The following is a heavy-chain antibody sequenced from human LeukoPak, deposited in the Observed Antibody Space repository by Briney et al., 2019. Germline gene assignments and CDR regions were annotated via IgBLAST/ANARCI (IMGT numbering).Heavy chain of an antibody. D-gene: IGHD3-22*01. Sequence: PSETLSLTCTVSGGSISSGDYYWSWLRQPPGKGLEWIAYMYYSGSTYYNPSLKRQVTMSADTSKNQLSLKLSSVTAADTAVYYCARPYYYDSRIDPWGQGNLVTVSS. CDR3: ARPYYYDSRIDP. J-gene: IGHJ5*02. CDR2: MYYSGST. V-gene: IGHV4-30-4*01. CDR1: GGSISSGDYY.